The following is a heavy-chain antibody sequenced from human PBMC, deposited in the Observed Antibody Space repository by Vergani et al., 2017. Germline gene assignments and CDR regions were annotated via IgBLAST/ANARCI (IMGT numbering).Heavy chain of an antibody. V-gene: IGHV3-21*01. CDR1: GFTFSSYS. CDR2: ISISSSYI. CDR3: ARVEMAIFKTIDY. J-gene: IGHJ4*02. D-gene: IGHD5-24*01. Sequence: EVQLVESGGGLVKPGGSLRLSCAASGFTFSSYSMNWVRQAPGKGLEWVSSISISSSYIYYADSVKGRFTISRVNAKNSLYLQMNSLRAEDTAVYYCARVEMAIFKTIDYWGQGTLVTVSS.